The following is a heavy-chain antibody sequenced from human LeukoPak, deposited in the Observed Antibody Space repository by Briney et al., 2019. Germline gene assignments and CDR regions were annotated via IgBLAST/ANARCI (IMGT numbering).Heavy chain of an antibody. Sequence: GASVKVSCKASGYTFTSYDINWVRQATGQGLEWMGWMNPNSGNTGYAQKFQGRVTMSRNTSISTAYMELSSLRSEDTAVYYCASLWFGEFPSIDYWGQGTLVTVSS. CDR1: GYTFTSYD. CDR2: MNPNSGNT. V-gene: IGHV1-8*01. J-gene: IGHJ4*02. D-gene: IGHD3-10*01. CDR3: ASLWFGEFPSIDY.